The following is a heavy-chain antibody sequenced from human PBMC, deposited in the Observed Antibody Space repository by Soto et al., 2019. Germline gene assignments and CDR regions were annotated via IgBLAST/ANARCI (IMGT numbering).Heavy chain of an antibody. V-gene: IGHV4-59*01. D-gene: IGHD1-26*01. CDR3: AREGGGYRFDY. Sequence: SETLSLTCTVSDGSFGNYYWTWIRQSPEKGLEWIGYIFYIGSTNYNPALKSRVTISEDRSKNQVFLTLRSVTAADTAVYYCAREGGGYRFDYWGQGTLVTVSS. CDR1: DGSFGNYY. J-gene: IGHJ4*02. CDR2: IFYIGST.